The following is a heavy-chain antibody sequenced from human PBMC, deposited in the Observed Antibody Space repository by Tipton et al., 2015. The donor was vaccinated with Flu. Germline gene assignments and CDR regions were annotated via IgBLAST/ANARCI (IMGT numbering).Heavy chain of an antibody. CDR1: GYTFIKFG. CDR2: NSAYNNNA. J-gene: IGHJ6*02. CDR3: SRYSYDSYFYGMDV. D-gene: IGHD5-18*01. V-gene: IGHV1-18*01. Sequence: QLVQSGAEVKKPGASVKVSCKASGYTFIKFGISWMRQAPGQRLEWMGWNSAYNNNANYAQSLLDRVTMTTDTSTNTAYMELRSLRSDDTAVYYCSRYSYDSYFYGMDVWGQGTPVTVSS.